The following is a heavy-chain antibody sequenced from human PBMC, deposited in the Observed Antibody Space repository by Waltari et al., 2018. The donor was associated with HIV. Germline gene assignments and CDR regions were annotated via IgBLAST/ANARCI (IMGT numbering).Heavy chain of an antibody. CDR1: NTSFDPSD. J-gene: IGHJ6*02. D-gene: IGHD1-1*01. V-gene: IGHV4-34*01. CDR3: VRGPNWQLGGLDV. CDR2: VKDYGQR. Sequence: QVQLEQWGAGLVKPSETLSVTCAGYNTSFDPSDSWTWVRQAPGKGLEWVGAVKDYGQRFYNPSLQSRGSASLDASKRQFSLRLTSATAADTAVYFCVRGPNWQLGGLDVWGRGTT.